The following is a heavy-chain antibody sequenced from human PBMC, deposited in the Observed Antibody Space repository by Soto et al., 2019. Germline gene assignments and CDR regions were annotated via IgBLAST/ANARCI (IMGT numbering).Heavy chain of an antibody. Sequence: QVQLVQSGAEVKKPGSSVKVSCKASGGSFSSYIVSWVRQAPGQGLEWMGRIIPVLGVEYYAQKFQGRVTITADKSTSTASMELSSLRSEDTAVYYCAKPPTPGSVTPSYYGMDVWGLGTTVTVS. V-gene: IGHV1-69*02. D-gene: IGHD2-15*01. J-gene: IGHJ6*02. CDR2: IIPVLGVE. CDR3: AKPPTPGSVTPSYYGMDV. CDR1: GGSFSSYI.